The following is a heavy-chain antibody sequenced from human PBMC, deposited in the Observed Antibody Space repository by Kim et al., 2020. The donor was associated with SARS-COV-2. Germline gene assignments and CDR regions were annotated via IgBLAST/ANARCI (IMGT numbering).Heavy chain of an antibody. Sequence: GGSLRLSCAASGFTFSSYGMHWVRQAPGKGLEWVAVISYDGSNKYYADSVKGRFTISRDNSKNTLYLQMNSLRAEDTAVYYCARAGSAYCGGDGYYGDHWGQGTLVTVSS. CDR3: ARAGSAYCGGDGYYGDH. CDR1: GFTFSSYG. CDR2: ISYDGSNK. J-gene: IGHJ4*02. V-gene: IGHV3-30*03. D-gene: IGHD2-21*02.